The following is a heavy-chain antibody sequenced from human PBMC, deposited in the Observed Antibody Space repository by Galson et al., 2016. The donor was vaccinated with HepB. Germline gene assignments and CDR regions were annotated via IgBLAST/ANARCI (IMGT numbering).Heavy chain of an antibody. Sequence: SLRLSCAASGFTFSSDWMSWVRQAPGKGLEWVANIKQDGSEKYYVDSVKGRFTISRDNSKKSLYLEMNSLRTEDTAFYYCGILYGGFDPWGQGTLVTVSS. D-gene: IGHD2/OR15-2a*01. V-gene: IGHV3-7*03. CDR3: GILYGGFDP. CDR1: GFTFSSDW. CDR2: IKQDGSEK. J-gene: IGHJ5*02.